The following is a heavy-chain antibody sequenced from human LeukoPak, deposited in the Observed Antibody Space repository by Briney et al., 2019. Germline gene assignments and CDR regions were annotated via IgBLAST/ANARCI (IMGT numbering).Heavy chain of an antibody. Sequence: GGSLRLSCAVSGFTFSTHSMNWVRQAPGKGLEWVSYIIISSNTIYYADSVKGRFTISRDNAKNSLYLQMNSLRAEDTAVYYCARAVGHGSGSPRMDVWGKGTTVTVSS. D-gene: IGHD3-10*01. CDR3: ARAVGHGSGSPRMDV. CDR1: GFTFSTHS. J-gene: IGHJ6*04. V-gene: IGHV3-48*01. CDR2: IIISSNTI.